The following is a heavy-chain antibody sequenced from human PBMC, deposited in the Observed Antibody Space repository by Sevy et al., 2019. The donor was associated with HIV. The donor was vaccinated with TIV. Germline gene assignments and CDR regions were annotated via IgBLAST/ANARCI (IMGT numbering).Heavy chain of an antibody. CDR1: GYIFTDYY. V-gene: IGHV1-2*02. CDR2: INSDSGVT. J-gene: IGHJ6*02. D-gene: IGHD4-17*01. CDR3: ARLTTQPTSDLYGLDV. Sequence: ASVKVSCKASGYIFTDYYIHWVRQAPGQGLEWMAWINSDSGVTNYAQRFQGEVTVTRDPSLSTAYRELTNLKSNDTAIYYCARLTTQPTSDLYGLDVWGQGTTVTVSS.